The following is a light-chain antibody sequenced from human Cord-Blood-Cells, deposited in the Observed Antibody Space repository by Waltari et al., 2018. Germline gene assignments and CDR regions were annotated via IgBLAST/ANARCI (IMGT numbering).Light chain of an antibody. Sequence: IQMTQSPSTLSASVGDRVTSTCRASQRISSWLAWYQQKPGKAPKLLIYKASSLESGVPSRFSGSGSGTEFTLTISSLQPDDFATYYCQQYNSYSTFGQGTKLEIK. V-gene: IGKV1-5*03. CDR2: KAS. CDR1: QRISSW. CDR3: QQYNSYST. J-gene: IGKJ2*01.